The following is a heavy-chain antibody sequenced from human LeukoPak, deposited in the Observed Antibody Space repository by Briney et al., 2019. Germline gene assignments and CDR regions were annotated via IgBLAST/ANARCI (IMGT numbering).Heavy chain of an antibody. D-gene: IGHD3-16*01. V-gene: IGHV4-34*01. CDR3: ARVRGVASYFDY. Sequence: SETLSLTCAVYGGSFSGYYWSWIRQPPGKGLEWIGEINHSGSTNYNPSLKSRVTISVDKSKNQFSLNLISVTAADTAVYYCARVRGVASYFDYWGQGTLVTVSS. CDR1: GGSFSGYY. J-gene: IGHJ4*02. CDR2: INHSGST.